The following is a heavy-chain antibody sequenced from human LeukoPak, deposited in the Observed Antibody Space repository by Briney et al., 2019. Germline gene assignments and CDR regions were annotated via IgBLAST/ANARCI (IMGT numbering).Heavy chain of an antibody. CDR1: GYTLTELS. CDR2: FYPEDGET. V-gene: IGHV1-24*01. J-gene: IGHJ5*02. D-gene: IGHD2-2*01. CDR3: ATGQYQLPRSENWFDP. Sequence: ASVKVSCKVSGYTLTELSMHWVRQAPGKGLEWMGGFYPEDGETIYAQKFQGRVTMTEDTSTDTAYMELSRLRSEDTAVYYCATGQYQLPRSENWFDPWGQGTLVTVSS.